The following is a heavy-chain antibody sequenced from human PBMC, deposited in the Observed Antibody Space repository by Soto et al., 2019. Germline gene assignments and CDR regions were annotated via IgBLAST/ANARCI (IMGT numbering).Heavy chain of an antibody. D-gene: IGHD6-19*01. V-gene: IGHV4-4*02. CDR1: GGSISSSNW. J-gene: IGHJ4*02. CDR2: IDHSGST. CDR3: ARLGLWLGGVHSTDY. Sequence: QVQLQESGPGLVKPSGTLSLTCAVSGGSISSSNWWSWVRQPPGKGLEWIGEIDHSGSTNYNPSLKGRGNISVDKSKNQFSLKLSSVTAADTGVYYCARLGLWLGGVHSTDYGGQGTLVTVSS.